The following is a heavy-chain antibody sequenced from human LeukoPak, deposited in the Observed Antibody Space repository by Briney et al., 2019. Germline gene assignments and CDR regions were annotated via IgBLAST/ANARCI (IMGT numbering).Heavy chain of an antibody. CDR1: GGTFSSYA. D-gene: IGHD6-13*01. CDR3: ASLAAAGSQYDY. CDR2: ITPIFGTA. V-gene: IGHV1-69*01. J-gene: IGHJ4*02. Sequence: GASVKVSCKASGGTFSSYAISWVRQAPGQGLEWMGGITPIFGTANYAQKFQGRVTITADESTSTAYMELSSLRSEDTAVYYCASLAAAGSQYDYWGQGTLVTVSS.